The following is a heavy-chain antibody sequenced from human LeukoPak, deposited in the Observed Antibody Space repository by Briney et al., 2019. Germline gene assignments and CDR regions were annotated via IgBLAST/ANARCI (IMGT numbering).Heavy chain of an antibody. CDR3: AKERITMIVVVIAPGSDAFDI. J-gene: IGHJ3*02. CDR1: GFTFSSYA. Sequence: RAGGSLRLSCAASGFTFSSYAMSWVREAPGKGVEWVSAISGSGGSTYYADSVKGRFTISRDNSKNTLYLQMNSLRAEDTAVYYCAKERITMIVVVIAPGSDAFDIWGQGTMVTVSS. CDR2: ISGSGGST. V-gene: IGHV3-23*01. D-gene: IGHD3-22*01.